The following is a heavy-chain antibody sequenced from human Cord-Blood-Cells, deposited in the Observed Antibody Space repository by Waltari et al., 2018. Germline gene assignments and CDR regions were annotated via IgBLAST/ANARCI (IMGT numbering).Heavy chain of an antibody. CDR1: GFTFSSYG. CDR3: AGAENYWYFDL. V-gene: IGHV3-30*03. Sequence: QVQLVESGGGVVQPGRSLRLSCEASGFTFSSYGLAWVRQAPGKGLGWVAVISYNGSNKYYAASLKGRFTISRANSKNTLYLQMNSLRAEDTAVYYCAGAENYWYFDLWGRGTLVTVSS. J-gene: IGHJ2*01. CDR2: ISYNGSNK.